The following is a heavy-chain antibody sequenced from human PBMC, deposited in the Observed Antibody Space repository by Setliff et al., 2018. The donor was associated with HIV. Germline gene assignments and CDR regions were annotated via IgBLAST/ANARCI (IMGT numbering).Heavy chain of an antibody. V-gene: IGHV4-30-4*08. CDR1: GGSISSGDYY. J-gene: IGHJ3*02. D-gene: IGHD3-22*01. Sequence: LSLTCTVSGGSISSGDYYWSWIRQPPGKGLEWIGYIYYSGSTYYNPSLKSRVTISVDTSKNQFSLKLSSVTAADTAVYYCARVNYYDSSGYYEDAFDIWGQGTMVTVSS. CDR3: ARVNYYDSSGYYEDAFDI. CDR2: IYYSGST.